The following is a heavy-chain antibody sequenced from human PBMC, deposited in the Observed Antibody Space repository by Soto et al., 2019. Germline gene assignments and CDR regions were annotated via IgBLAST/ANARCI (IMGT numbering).Heavy chain of an antibody. V-gene: IGHV2-5*02. CDR3: AHRGIEAAPLFDY. D-gene: IGHD2-15*01. CDR1: VFSLSTNGMG. CDR2: IYWDNDK. Sequence: QITLKESGPTLEKPTQTLTLTCTVSVFSLSTNGMGVGWIRQPPGKALEWLALIYWDNDKRYSPSLKNRLTINKDTSRNQAVLKMTNMDPVDTATYYCAHRGIEAAPLFDYWGQGTLVTVSS. J-gene: IGHJ4*02.